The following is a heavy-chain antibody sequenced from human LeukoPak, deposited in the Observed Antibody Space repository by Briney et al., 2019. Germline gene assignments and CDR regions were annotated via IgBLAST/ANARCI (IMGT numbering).Heavy chain of an antibody. CDR2: ISSSGSTI. CDR3: ARTVTTVITYSWFDP. V-gene: IGHV3-11*01. J-gene: IGHJ5*02. D-gene: IGHD4-17*01. CDR1: GFTFSSYA. Sequence: GGSLRLSCAASGFTFSSYAMSWIRQAPGKGLEWVSYISSSGSTIYYADSVKGRFTISRDNAKNSLYLQMNSLRAEDTAVYYCARTVTTVITYSWFDPWGQGTLVTVSS.